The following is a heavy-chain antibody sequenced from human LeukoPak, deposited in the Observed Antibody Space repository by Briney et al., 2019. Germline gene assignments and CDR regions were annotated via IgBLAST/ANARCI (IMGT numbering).Heavy chain of an antibody. V-gene: IGHV4-38-2*02. J-gene: IGHJ4*02. CDR3: ARDSPPVGY. Sequence: PSETLSLTCTVSGYSISSGYYWGWIRQPPGKGLEWIGSIYHSGSTYYNPSLKSRVTISVDTSKNQFSLKLSSVTAADAAVYYCARDSPPVGYWGQGTLVTVSS. CDR1: GYSISSGYY. CDR2: IYHSGST.